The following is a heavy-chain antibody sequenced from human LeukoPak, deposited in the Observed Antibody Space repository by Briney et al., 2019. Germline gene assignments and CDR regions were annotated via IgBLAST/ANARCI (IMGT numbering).Heavy chain of an antibody. CDR2: INHSGST. Sequence: SETLSLTCAVYGGSFGGYYWSWIRQPPGKGLEWIGEINHSGSTNYNPSLKSRVTISVDTSKNQFSLKLSSVTAADTAVYYCARDPAVVVVPAAIDYYYYGMDVWGQGTTVTVSS. CDR3: ARDPAVVVVPAAIDYYYYGMDV. V-gene: IGHV4-34*01. CDR1: GGSFGGYY. D-gene: IGHD2-2*01. J-gene: IGHJ6*02.